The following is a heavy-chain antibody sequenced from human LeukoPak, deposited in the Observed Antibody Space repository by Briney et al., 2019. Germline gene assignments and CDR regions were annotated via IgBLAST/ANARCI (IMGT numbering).Heavy chain of an antibody. Sequence: GGSLRLSCAASGFTFSSYGMHWVRQAPGKGLEWVAFIRYDGSNKYYADSVKGRFTISRDNSKNTLYLQMNCLRAEDTAVYYCAKPLGYCTGGVCYSNYFDPWGQGTLVTVSS. CDR1: GFTFSSYG. J-gene: IGHJ5*02. CDR2: IRYDGSNK. D-gene: IGHD2-8*02. CDR3: AKPLGYCTGGVCYSNYFDP. V-gene: IGHV3-30*02.